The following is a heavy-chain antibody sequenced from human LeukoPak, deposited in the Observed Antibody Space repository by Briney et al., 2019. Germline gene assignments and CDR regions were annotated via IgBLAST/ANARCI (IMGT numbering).Heavy chain of an antibody. CDR3: ARATYDSSGYHHDY. V-gene: IGHV3-21*01. CDR1: GFTFSSYS. CDR2: ISSSSSYI. Sequence: GGSLRLSCAASGFTFSSYSMNWVRQAPGKGLEWVSSISSSSSYIYYADSVKGRFTISRDNAKNSLYLQMNSLRAEDTALYYCARATYDSSGYHHDYWGQGTLVTVSS. J-gene: IGHJ4*02. D-gene: IGHD3-22*01.